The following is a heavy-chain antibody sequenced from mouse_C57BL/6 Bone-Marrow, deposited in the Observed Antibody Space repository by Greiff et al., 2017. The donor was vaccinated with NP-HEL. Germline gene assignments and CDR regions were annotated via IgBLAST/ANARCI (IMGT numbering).Heavy chain of an antibody. V-gene: IGHV5-12*01. CDR2: ISNGGGST. CDR1: GFTFSDYY. CDR3: ARRGRGFDY. J-gene: IGHJ2*01. Sequence: EVKLQESGGGLVQPGGSLKLSCAASGFTFSDYYMYWVRQTPEKRLEWVAYISNGGGSTYYPDTVKGRFTISRANAKNTLYLQMSRLKSEDTAMYYFARRGRGFDYWGQGTTLTVSS. D-gene: IGHD3-3*01.